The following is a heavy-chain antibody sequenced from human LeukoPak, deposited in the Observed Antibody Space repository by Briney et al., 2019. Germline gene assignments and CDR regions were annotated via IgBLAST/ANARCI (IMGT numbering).Heavy chain of an antibody. Sequence: SETLSLTCAVYGGSFSGYYWSWIRQPPGKGLEWIGEINHSGSTNYNPSLKSRVTISVATSKNQFSLKLSSVTAADTAVYYCARGPILTGAGNWGQGTLVTVSS. D-gene: IGHD1-20*01. V-gene: IGHV4-34*01. J-gene: IGHJ4*02. CDR3: ARGPILTGAGN. CDR1: GGSFSGYY. CDR2: INHSGST.